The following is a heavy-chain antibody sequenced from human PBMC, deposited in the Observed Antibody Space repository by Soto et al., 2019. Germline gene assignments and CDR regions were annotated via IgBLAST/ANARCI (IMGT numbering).Heavy chain of an antibody. CDR1: GFTFSSYA. J-gene: IGHJ3*02. CDR2: ISYDGSNK. D-gene: IGHD6-13*01. V-gene: IGHV3-30*04. CDR3: ARTGYSSSWLGRAFDI. Sequence: GGSPRLSCAASGFTFSSYAMHWVRQAPGKGLEWVAVISYDGSNKYYADSVKGRFTISRDNSKNTLYLQMNSLRAEDTAVYYCARTGYSSSWLGRAFDIWGQGQWSPSPQ.